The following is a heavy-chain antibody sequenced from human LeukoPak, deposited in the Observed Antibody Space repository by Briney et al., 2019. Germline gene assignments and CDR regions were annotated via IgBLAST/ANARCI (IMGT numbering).Heavy chain of an antibody. CDR3: ASSCCSGGSCYGVYFDY. V-gene: IGHV3-53*01. J-gene: IGHJ4*02. CDR1: GFTVSSNY. D-gene: IGHD2-15*01. CDR2: IYSGGST. Sequence: GGSLRLSCAASGFTVSSNYMSWVRQAPGKGLEWVSVIYSGGSTYYADSVKGRFTISRDNSKNTLYLQMNSLRAEDTAVYYCASSCCSGGSCYGVYFDYWGQGTLVTVSS.